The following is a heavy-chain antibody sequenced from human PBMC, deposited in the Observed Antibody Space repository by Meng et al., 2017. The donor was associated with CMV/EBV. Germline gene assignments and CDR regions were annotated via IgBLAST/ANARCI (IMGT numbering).Heavy chain of an antibody. Sequence: SETLSLTCSVSGGSIGSNTYYWGWIRQSPGKGLEWIGSIYHSGNTYYKPSLKSRVIISVDTSKNQFSLKLSSVTAADAAMYYCARDAGYCSSTSCEHYYGMDVWGQGTTVTVSS. CDR1: GGSIGSNTYY. V-gene: IGHV4-39*02. D-gene: IGHD2-2*01. CDR2: IYHSGNT. CDR3: ARDAGYCSSTSCEHYYGMDV. J-gene: IGHJ6*02.